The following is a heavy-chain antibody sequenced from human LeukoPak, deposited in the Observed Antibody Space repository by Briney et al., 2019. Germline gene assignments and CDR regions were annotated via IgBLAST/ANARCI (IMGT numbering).Heavy chain of an antibody. CDR1: GYTFTGYY. Sequence: GASVKVSCKASGYTFTGYYMHWVRQAPGQGLEWMGWINPNSGGTNYAQKFQGWVTMTRDTSISTAYMELSRLRSDDTAVYYCATSIQQWPGAFDIWGQGTMVAVSS. D-gene: IGHD5-18*01. CDR2: INPNSGGT. V-gene: IGHV1-2*04. CDR3: ATSIQQWPGAFDI. J-gene: IGHJ3*02.